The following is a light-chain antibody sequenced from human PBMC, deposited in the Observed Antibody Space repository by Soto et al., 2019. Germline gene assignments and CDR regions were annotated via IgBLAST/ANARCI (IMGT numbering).Light chain of an antibody. CDR1: QSITSY. Sequence: DIQMTQSPSSLSASVGDRVTITCRASQSITSYLNWYQQKPGKAPQLLIYAASSLQSGVPSRFRGSGYGTDFTLTISSLQPEDFSTYFCQQSYTTPWTFGQRTKLEVK. CDR2: AAS. V-gene: IGKV1-39*01. J-gene: IGKJ1*01. CDR3: QQSYTTPWT.